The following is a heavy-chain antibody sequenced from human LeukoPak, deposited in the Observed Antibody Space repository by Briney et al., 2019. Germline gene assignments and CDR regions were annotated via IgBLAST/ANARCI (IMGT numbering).Heavy chain of an antibody. CDR3: ARRASVAATLDY. CDR1: GGSFSGYY. V-gene: IGHV4-34*01. Sequence: PSETLSLTCAVYGGSFSGYYWSWIRQPPGKGLEWIGDINHSGSTNYNPSLKSQVTMSVDTSKNQFSLKLSSVTAADTAVYYCARRASVAATLDYWGRGTLVTVSS. D-gene: IGHD2-15*01. J-gene: IGHJ4*02. CDR2: INHSGST.